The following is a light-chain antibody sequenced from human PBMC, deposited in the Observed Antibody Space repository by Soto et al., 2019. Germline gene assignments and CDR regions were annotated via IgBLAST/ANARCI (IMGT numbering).Light chain of an antibody. J-gene: IGKJ5*01. CDR3: QQYGSLPIT. CDR1: QSVSSIY. CDR2: ATS. V-gene: IGKV3-20*01. Sequence: EIVLTQSPGTLSLSPGERATLSCRASQSVSSIYLAWYQQKPGQAPSLLIYATSSRATGIPDRFSGSGSGTDFSLTISRLEPEDFAVYYCQQYGSLPITFGQGTRLEI.